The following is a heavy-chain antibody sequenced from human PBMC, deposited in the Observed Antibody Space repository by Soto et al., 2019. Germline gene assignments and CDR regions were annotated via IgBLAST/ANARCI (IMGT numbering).Heavy chain of an antibody. J-gene: IGHJ3*02. CDR2: ISGSGGST. CDR3: AKDEYYDFWSGYDAFDI. V-gene: IGHV3-23*01. Sequence: GGSLRLSXAASGFTFSSYAMSWVRQAPGKGLEWVSAISGSGGSTYYADSVKGRFTISRDNSKNTLYLQMNSLRAEDTAVYYCAKDEYYDFWSGYDAFDIWGQGTMVTVSS. CDR1: GFTFSSYA. D-gene: IGHD3-3*01.